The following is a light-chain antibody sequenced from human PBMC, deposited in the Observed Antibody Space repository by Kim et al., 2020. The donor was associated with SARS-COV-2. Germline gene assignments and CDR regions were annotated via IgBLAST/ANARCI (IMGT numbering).Light chain of an antibody. CDR3: NSRDSSGNHLYV. V-gene: IGLV3-19*01. CDR2: GKN. Sequence: SSELTQDPAVSVALGQTARITCQGDSLRSYYASWYQQKPGQAPVLVIYGKNNRPSGIPDRFSGPSSGNTASLTITGAQAEDEADYYCNSRDSSGNHLYVF. CDR1: SLRSYY. J-gene: IGLJ1*01.